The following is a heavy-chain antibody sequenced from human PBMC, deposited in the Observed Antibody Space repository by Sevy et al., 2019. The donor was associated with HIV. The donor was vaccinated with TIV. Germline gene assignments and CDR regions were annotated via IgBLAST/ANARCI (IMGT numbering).Heavy chain of an antibody. J-gene: IGHJ4*02. D-gene: IGHD4-17*01. Sequence: GGSLRLSCAASGFTFSSYEMNWVRQAPGKGLEWVSYISSSGSTIYYADSVKGRFTISRDNAKNSLYLQMNSLRAEDKAAYYCAGDLLRCDYWGQGTLVTVSS. CDR3: AGDLLRCDY. CDR1: GFTFSSYE. CDR2: ISSSGSTI. V-gene: IGHV3-48*03.